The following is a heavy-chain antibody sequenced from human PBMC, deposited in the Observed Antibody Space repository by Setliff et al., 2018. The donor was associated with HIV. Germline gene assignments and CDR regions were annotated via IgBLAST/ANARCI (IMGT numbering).Heavy chain of an antibody. D-gene: IGHD3-9*01. CDR3: AIDGLSYNISPGSIAYFHSGMDV. CDR2: ISGDTGDI. CDR1: NYTFTNYA. J-gene: IGHJ6*02. V-gene: IGHV1-18*01. Sequence: ASVKVSCKASNYTFTNYAITWVRQAPGQRPEWMGWISGDTGDIKYSQRFEGRLTMTTETSTNTAYMELRSLRSDDTAVYYCAIDGLSYNISPGSIAYFHSGMDVWGQGTTVTVSS.